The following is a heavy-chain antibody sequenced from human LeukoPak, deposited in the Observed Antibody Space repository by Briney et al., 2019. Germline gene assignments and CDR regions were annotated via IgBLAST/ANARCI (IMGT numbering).Heavy chain of an antibody. CDR1: GFTFSSYE. CDR3: ATRPRDYYYMDV. Sequence: GGSLRLSCAASGFTFSSYEMNWVRQAPGKGLEWVSYISSSGSTIYYADSVKGRFTISRDNAKNSLYLQMNSLRAEDTVVYYCATRPRDYYYMDVWGKGTTVTISS. V-gene: IGHV3-48*03. J-gene: IGHJ6*03. CDR2: ISSSGSTI. D-gene: IGHD1-1*01.